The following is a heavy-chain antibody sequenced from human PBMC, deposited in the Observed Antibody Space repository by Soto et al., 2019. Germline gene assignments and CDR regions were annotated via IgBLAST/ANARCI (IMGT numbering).Heavy chain of an antibody. D-gene: IGHD1-1*01. Sequence: PSETLSLTCTVSGGSISSGGYYWSWIRQHPGKGLEWIGYIYYSGSTYYNPSLKSRVTISVDTSKNQFSLKLSSVTAADTAVYYCARGGIHHNLYYFDYWGQGTLVTVSS. V-gene: IGHV4-31*03. CDR2: IYYSGST. J-gene: IGHJ4*02. CDR1: GGSISSGGYY. CDR3: ARGGIHHNLYYFDY.